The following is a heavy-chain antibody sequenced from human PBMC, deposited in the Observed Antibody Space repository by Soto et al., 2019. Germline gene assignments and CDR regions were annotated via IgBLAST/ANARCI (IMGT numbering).Heavy chain of an antibody. D-gene: IGHD3-10*02. Sequence: PSETLSLTCAVYGGSFSGYYWSWIRQPPGEGQEWIGEINHSGSTNYNPSLKSRVTISVISSNTQVSLKLSSVTAADTAVYYCAIGNVVFVVRGVIFPPYSYYYSMDVWGQGTTVTVSS. CDR1: GGSFSGYY. J-gene: IGHJ6*02. CDR3: AIGNVVFVVRGVIFPPYSYYYSMDV. CDR2: INHSGST. V-gene: IGHV4-34*01.